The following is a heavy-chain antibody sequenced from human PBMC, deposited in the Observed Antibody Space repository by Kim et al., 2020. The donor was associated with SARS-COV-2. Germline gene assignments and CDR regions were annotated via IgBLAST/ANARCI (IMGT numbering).Heavy chain of an antibody. V-gene: IGHV4-30-4*01. J-gene: IGHJ4*02. CDR2: IYYSGST. Sequence: SETLSLTCTVSGGSISIGDYYWSWIRQPPGKGLEWIGYIYYSGSTYYNPSLKSRVTISVDTSKNQFSLKLSSVTAADTAVYYCARARATSITIFGVVIVHNFDYWGQGTLVTVSS. CDR1: GGSISIGDYY. D-gene: IGHD3-3*01. CDR3: ARARATSITIFGVVIVHNFDY.